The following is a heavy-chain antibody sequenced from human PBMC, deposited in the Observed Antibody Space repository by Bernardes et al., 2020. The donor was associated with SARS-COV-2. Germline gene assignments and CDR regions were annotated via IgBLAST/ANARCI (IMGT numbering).Heavy chain of an antibody. D-gene: IGHD3-16*01. CDR3: AREYDSILESGYLWYFDY. Sequence: GGSLRLSCAASGLTFSNYWMSWVRQAPGKGLEWVANIKQDGSETNYVDSVKGRFTISRDNARRSLYLQMNSLRAEDTAVYFCAREYDSILESGYLWYFDYWGHGTLVTVSS. V-gene: IGHV3-7*01. CDR2: IKQDGSET. CDR1: GLTFSNYW. J-gene: IGHJ4*01.